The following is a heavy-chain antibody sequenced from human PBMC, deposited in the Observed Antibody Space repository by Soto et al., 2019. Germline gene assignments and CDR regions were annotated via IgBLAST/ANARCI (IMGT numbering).Heavy chain of an antibody. D-gene: IGHD3-22*01. V-gene: IGHV3-66*01. CDR2: IYSGGYT. J-gene: IGHJ4*02. CDR3: AREAIIVIAAPEYYYDY. Sequence: GGSLRLSCAASGFDVSNTDMSWVRQAPGKGLEWVSVIYSGGYTNYADSVKGRFIVSRDSPKNTLYLQMDSLRAEDTAVYYCAREAIIVIAAPEYYYDYWGQGTLVTVPS. CDR1: GFDVSNTD.